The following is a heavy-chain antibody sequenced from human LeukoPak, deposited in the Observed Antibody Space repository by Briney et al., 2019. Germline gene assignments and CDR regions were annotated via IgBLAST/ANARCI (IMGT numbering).Heavy chain of an antibody. CDR2: IKSKTDGGTT. J-gene: IGHJ4*02. V-gene: IGHV3-15*01. CDR3: TTDRKDVTIFGVVAGQGY. D-gene: IGHD3-3*01. CDR1: GFTFSNAW. Sequence: GGSLRLSCAASGFTFSNAWMSWVRQAPGKGLEWVGRIKSKTDGGTTDYAAPVKGRFTISRDDSKNTLYLLMNSLKTEDTAVYYCTTDRKDVTIFGVVAGQGYWGQGTLVTVSS.